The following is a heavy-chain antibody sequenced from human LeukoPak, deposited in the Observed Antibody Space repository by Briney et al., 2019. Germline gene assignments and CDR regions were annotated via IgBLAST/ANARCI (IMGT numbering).Heavy chain of an antibody. J-gene: IGHJ4*02. CDR3: ARASDYYDSSGYYRPFDY. V-gene: IGHV4-4*09. CDR1: GGSISSYY. CDR2: INHSGNT. D-gene: IGHD3-22*01. Sequence: SETLSLTCTVSGGSISSYYWSWIRQPPGKGLEWIGFINHSGNTYYNPSLKSRATISVDTSKNQFSLKLSSVTAADTAVYYCARASDYYDSSGYYRPFDYWGQGTLVTVSS.